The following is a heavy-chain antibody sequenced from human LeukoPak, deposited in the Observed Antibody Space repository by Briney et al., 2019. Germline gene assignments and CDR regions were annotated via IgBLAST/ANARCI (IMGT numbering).Heavy chain of an antibody. CDR3: AREARFGELSLNQ. Sequence: EGSLRLSCAASGFTFSSYSMNWVRQAPGKGLEWVSYISSSGSTISYADSVKGRFTISRDNAKNSLYLQMNSPRAEDTAVYYCAREARFGELSLNQWGQGTLVTVSS. CDR2: ISSSGSTI. J-gene: IGHJ4*02. V-gene: IGHV3-48*04. CDR1: GFTFSSYS. D-gene: IGHD3-10*01.